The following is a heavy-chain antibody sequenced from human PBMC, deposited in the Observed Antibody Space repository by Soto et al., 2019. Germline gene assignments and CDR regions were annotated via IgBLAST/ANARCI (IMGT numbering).Heavy chain of an antibody. J-gene: IGHJ5*02. CDR2: ISSRSSLI. V-gene: IGHV3-21*06. D-gene: IGHD6-19*01. CDR3: ARERGEYDSGWYIDR. CDR1: GFSFISHS. Sequence: GGSLRLSCASSGFSFISHSFNWVRQAPGQGLEWVAYISSRSSLILYADSVRGRFVIPRDNALNSLYLQMNSPRDEDTAIYYCARERGEYDSGWYIDRWGQGTPVTVSS.